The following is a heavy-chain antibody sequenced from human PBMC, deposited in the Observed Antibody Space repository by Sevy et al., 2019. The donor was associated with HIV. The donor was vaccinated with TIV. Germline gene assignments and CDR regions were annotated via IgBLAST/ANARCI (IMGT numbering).Heavy chain of an antibody. V-gene: IGHV3-23*01. Sequence: GGSLRLSCAASGFTFSSYAMSWVRQAPGKGLEWVSAISGSGGSTYYADSVKGRFTISRDNSKNTLYLQMNSLRAEDTAVYYCAKYGRTAFRYYYYSYMDVWGKGTTVTVSS. CDR3: AKYGRTAFRYYYYSYMDV. CDR1: GFTFSSYA. D-gene: IGHD3-10*01. CDR2: ISGSGGST. J-gene: IGHJ6*03.